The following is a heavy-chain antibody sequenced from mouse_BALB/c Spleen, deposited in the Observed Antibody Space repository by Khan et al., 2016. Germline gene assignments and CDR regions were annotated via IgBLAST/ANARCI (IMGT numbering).Heavy chain of an antibody. V-gene: IGHV1-4*01. J-gene: IGHJ2*01. CDR2: INPTGGYT. Sequence: VQLQESGAELARPGASVKMSCKASGYTLTRYTLYWVKQRPGQGLEWIGYINPTGGYTNYNQIFKDKATLTADKSSSTAYMQLSSLTSEDSAVYYCARGDYWGQGTTLTVSS. CDR3: ARGDY. CDR1: GYTLTRYT.